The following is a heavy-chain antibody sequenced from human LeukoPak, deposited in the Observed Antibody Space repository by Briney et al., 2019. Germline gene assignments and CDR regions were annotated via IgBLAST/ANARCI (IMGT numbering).Heavy chain of an antibody. CDR1: GGSFSGYY. CDR3: ARTRVQMATMGSISAFDI. V-gene: IGHV4-59*10. J-gene: IGHJ3*02. CDR2: IYTSGST. Sequence: SETLSLTCAVYGGSFSGYYWSWIRQPAGKGLEWIGRIYTSGSTNYNPSLKSRVTISVDTSKNQFSLKLSSVTAADTAVYYCARTRVQMATMGSISAFDIWGQGTMVTVSS. D-gene: IGHD5-24*01.